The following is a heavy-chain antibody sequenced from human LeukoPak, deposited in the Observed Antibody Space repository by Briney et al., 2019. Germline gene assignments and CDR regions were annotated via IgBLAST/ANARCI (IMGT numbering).Heavy chain of an antibody. D-gene: IGHD6-13*01. Sequence: GGSLRLSCAASGFTFSSYSMNWVRQAPGKGLEWVSYISSSSSTIYYADSVKGRFTISRDNAKNSLYLQMNSLRDEDTAVYYCARDKGYSSSWYSDAFGIWGQGTMVTVSS. CDR3: ARDKGYSSSWYSDAFGI. CDR1: GFTFSSYS. V-gene: IGHV3-48*02. J-gene: IGHJ3*02. CDR2: ISSSSSTI.